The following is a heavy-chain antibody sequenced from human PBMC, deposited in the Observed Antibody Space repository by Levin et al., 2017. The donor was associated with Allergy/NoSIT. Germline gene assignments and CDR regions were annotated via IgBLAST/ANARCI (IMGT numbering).Heavy chain of an antibody. Sequence: SCAASGFTFSSYGMHWVRQAPGKGLEWVAVIWYDGSNKYYADSVKGRFTISRDNSKNTLYLQMNSLRAEDTAVYYCARVDLWEQLGAFDIWGQGTMVTVSS. J-gene: IGHJ3*02. CDR1: GFTFSSYG. V-gene: IGHV3-33*01. D-gene: IGHD6-13*01. CDR3: ARVDLWEQLGAFDI. CDR2: IWYDGSNK.